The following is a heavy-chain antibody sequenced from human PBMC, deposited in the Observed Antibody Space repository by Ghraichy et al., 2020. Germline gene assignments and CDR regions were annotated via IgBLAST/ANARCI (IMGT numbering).Heavy chain of an antibody. V-gene: IGHV3-48*02. Sequence: GALNISCVVSGLSFSRYNMNWVRQAPGKGPEWLSFISASSGRVYYADSVKGRFTISRDNAKDSLYLQMDSLRDDDTAVYYCVRAASGSIYGYGYWGQGTLVTVSS. CDR3: VRAASGSIYGYGY. CDR2: ISASSGRV. D-gene: IGHD5-18*01. J-gene: IGHJ4*02. CDR1: GLSFSRYN.